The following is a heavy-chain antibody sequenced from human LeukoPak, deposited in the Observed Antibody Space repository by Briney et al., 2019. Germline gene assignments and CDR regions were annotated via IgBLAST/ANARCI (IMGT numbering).Heavy chain of an antibody. CDR3: ARDSSYCGGDCYSFDY. D-gene: IGHD2-21*02. J-gene: IGHJ4*02. CDR1: GGSISSYY. Sequence: PSETLSLTCTVSGGSISSYYWSWIRQPPGKGLVWIGYIYYSGSTNYNPSLKSRVTISVDTSKNQFSLKLSSVTAADTAVYYCARDSSYCGGDCYSFDYWGQGTLVTVSS. V-gene: IGHV4-59*01. CDR2: IYYSGST.